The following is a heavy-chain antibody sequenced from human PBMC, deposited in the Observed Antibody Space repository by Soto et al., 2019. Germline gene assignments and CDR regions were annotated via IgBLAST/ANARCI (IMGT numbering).Heavy chain of an antibody. Sequence: GGPLRLSCSASGFTFLSYAMHWVRQAPGKGLEYVSAIGSNGGSTYYAYSVKGRFTISRYNSNNTLYLQMSSLSAEDTAMYYCVKDQDWNYASNDAFDSWGQGTMVTVS. D-gene: IGHD1-7*01. CDR3: VKDQDWNYASNDAFDS. V-gene: IGHV3-64D*06. CDR2: IGSNGGST. J-gene: IGHJ3*02. CDR1: GFTFLSYA.